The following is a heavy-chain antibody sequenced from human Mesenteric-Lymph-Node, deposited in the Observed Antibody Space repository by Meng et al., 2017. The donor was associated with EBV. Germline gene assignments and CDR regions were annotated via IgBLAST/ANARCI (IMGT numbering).Heavy chain of an antibody. D-gene: IGHD6-19*01. CDR2: MYYNGSP. V-gene: IGHV4-39*07. J-gene: IGHJ4*02. CDR3: ATPGSGWYYFDY. Sequence: QLNRQESGPGLLKPSEPLSLTCTVFGGSIGSNHYYWGWIRQPPGKGLEWIGSMYYNGSPSYSPSLKSRVTISVDTSKNQFSLKLNSVTAADTAVYYCATPGSGWYYFDYWGQGNLVTVSS. CDR1: GGSIGSNHYY.